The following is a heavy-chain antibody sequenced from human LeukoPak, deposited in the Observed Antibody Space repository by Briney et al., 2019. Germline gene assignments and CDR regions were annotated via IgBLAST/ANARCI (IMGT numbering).Heavy chain of an antibody. CDR3: ARNGVVANWFDP. CDR1: GGTFISYA. D-gene: IGHD3-10*01. J-gene: IGHJ5*02. CDR2: IIPIFGTA. Sequence: SXXVSCKASGGTFISYAISWVRQAPGQGLEWMGGIIPIFGTANYAQKFQGRVTITADESTSTAYMELSSLRSEDTAVYYCARNGVVANWFDPWGQGTLVTVSS. V-gene: IGHV1-69*01.